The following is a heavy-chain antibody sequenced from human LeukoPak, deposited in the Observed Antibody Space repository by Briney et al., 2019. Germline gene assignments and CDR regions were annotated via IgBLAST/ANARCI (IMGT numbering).Heavy chain of an antibody. CDR2: INSDGIST. D-gene: IGHD5-18*01. J-gene: IGHJ4*02. Sequence: GGSLRLSCAAPAFTFSSYWMHWVRQAPGKGLVWVSRINSDGISTSYADSVKGRFTISRDNAKNTLYLQMNSLRAEDTAVYYCAKGGAMVIDYWGQGTLVTVSS. CDR3: AKGGAMVIDY. V-gene: IGHV3-74*01. CDR1: AFTFSSYW.